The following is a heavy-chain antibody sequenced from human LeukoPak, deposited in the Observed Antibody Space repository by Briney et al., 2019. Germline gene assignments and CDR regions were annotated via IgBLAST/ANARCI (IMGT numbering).Heavy chain of an antibody. V-gene: IGHV1-18*01. CDR1: GYTFTSYG. Sequence: ASVKVSCKASGYTFTSYGISWVRQAPGQGLEWMGWISAYNGNTNYAQKLQGRVTMTTDTSTSTAYMELRSLRSDDTAVYYCASQAGAGSGSYSTYFDYWGQGTLVTVSS. CDR2: ISAYNGNT. D-gene: IGHD1-26*01. CDR3: ASQAGAGSGSYSTYFDY. J-gene: IGHJ4*02.